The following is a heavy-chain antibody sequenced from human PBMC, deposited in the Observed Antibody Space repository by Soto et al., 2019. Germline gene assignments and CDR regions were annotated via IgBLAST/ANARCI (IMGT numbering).Heavy chain of an antibody. CDR3: ASQLQGSRTKYYFHF. V-gene: IGHV3-11*01. J-gene: IGHJ4*02. CDR2: ISATGETI. CDR1: GFNFSDFY. Sequence: QVQLVESGGALVKPGGSLRRSCAASGFNFSDFYISWIRQAPGKGLEWVSFISATGETIYYAESVQGRFTISRDHAQKSLVLQINSLRDEDTAIYYCASQLQGSRTKYYFHFWGQGTMVTVSS. D-gene: IGHD1-1*01.